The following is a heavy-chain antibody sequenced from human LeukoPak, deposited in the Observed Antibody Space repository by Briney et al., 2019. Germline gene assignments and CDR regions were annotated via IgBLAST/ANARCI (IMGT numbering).Heavy chain of an antibody. CDR2: ISGGSGTK. D-gene: IGHD3-16*01. Sequence: PGGSLRLSCAASGFGFNTFEMNWVRQAPGKGLEWISYISGGSGTKYYADSVKGRFTISRDNAEKSLFLQMNSLRAEDTAVYYCVGGGRQYFDYWGQGTLVTVSS. V-gene: IGHV3-48*03. J-gene: IGHJ4*02. CDR1: GFGFNTFE. CDR3: VGGGRQYFDY.